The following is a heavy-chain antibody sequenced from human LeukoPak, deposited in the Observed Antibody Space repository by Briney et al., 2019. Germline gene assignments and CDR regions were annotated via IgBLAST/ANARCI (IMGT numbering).Heavy chain of an antibody. CDR1: GFTFSSSE. J-gene: IGHJ4*02. CDR2: ISGSGGGI. CDR3: ARQRGPAVTD. V-gene: IGHV3-48*03. Sequence: GGSLRLSCAASGFTFSSSEMSWVRQAPGKGLEWVSYISGSGGGIYYAESVKGRFTMSRDNARNSLYLQMSSLRVEDTAVYYCARQRGPAVTDWGQGTLVTVSS. D-gene: IGHD4-17*01.